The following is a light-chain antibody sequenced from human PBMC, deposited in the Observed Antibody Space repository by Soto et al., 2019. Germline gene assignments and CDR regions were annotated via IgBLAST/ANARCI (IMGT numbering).Light chain of an antibody. V-gene: IGLV1-44*01. CDR2: SNK. J-gene: IGLJ2*01. Sequence: QAVVTQPPSASGTPGQRVTISCSGTSSNIGSNTVSWFQQLPGTAPKLLIYSNKQRPSGVPDRFSGSKSGTSASLAISGLQSEDEADYYCAAWDDSLNGHVVFGGGTKLTVL. CDR3: AAWDDSLNGHVV. CDR1: SSNIGSNT.